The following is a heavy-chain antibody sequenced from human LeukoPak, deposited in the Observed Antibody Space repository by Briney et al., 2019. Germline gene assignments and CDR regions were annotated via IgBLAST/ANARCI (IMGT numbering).Heavy chain of an antibody. CDR1: GFTFSAYG. J-gene: IGHJ4*02. D-gene: IGHD4-17*01. CDR3: AEDNYGGIFAS. Sequence: GGSLRLSCAASGFTFSAYGMSWVRQAPGKGLEWVSHISDTVRDTWYANSVKGRFIISRDNSRDTVYLQMSSLRPEDTALYFCAEDNYGGIFASWGQGTLVTVSP. CDR2: ISDTVRDT. V-gene: IGHV3-23*01.